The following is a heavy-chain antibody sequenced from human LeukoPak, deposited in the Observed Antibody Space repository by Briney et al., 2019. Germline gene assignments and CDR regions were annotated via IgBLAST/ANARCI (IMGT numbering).Heavy chain of an antibody. Sequence: PGASLSLSCAASGFIFSNYAMYWVRQAPGKGLEWVSAISGRSDNTYYADSVKGRITLSRDSSKNTLYLQMNSLRADDTAVYYCAKWGDYDVLTGYYVSDFWGQGTLVTVSS. CDR1: GFIFSNYA. CDR2: ISGRSDNT. CDR3: AKWGDYDVLTGYYVSDF. J-gene: IGHJ4*02. V-gene: IGHV3-23*01. D-gene: IGHD3-9*01.